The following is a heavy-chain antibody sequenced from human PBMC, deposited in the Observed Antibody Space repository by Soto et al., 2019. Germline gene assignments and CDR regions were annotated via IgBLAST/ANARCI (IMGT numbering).Heavy chain of an antibody. J-gene: IGHJ4*02. D-gene: IGHD3-22*01. Sequence: LRLSCAASGFAFSTHAMNWVRQAPGKGLEWVSSISSSSSYIYYADSVKGRFTISRDNAKNSLYLQMNSLRAEDTAVYYCARGQHYYDSSGYPGYWGQGTLVTVSS. CDR1: GFAFSTHA. CDR3: ARGQHYYDSSGYPGY. CDR2: ISSSSSYI. V-gene: IGHV3-21*04.